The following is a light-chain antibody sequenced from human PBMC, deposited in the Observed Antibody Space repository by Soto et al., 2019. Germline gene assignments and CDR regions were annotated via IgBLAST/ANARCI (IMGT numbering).Light chain of an antibody. V-gene: IGLV1-40*01. J-gene: IGLJ2*01. CDR3: CSYAGFRGNHIVGF. CDR1: SSNIGAGYD. Sequence: QSVLTQPPSVSGAPGQRVTISCTGSSSNIGAGYDVHWYQQRPGTAPKVLIHGNNNRPSGVPDRFSGSKSGTSASLAITGLQAEDEADYYCCSYAGFRGNHIVGFFGGGTKLTVL. CDR2: GNN.